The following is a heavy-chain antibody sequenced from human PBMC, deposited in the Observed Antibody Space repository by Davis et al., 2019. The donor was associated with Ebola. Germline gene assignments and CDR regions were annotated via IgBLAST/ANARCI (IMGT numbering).Heavy chain of an antibody. Sequence: GSLKTSCAASGFTFSSYAMHWVRQAPGKGLEWVAVISYDGSNKYYADSVKGRFTISRDNSKNTLYLQMNSLRAENTAVYYCAKDREDCSGGSCYTFLYYYYYGMDVWGQGTTVTVSS. CDR1: GFTFSSYA. CDR3: AKDREDCSGGSCYTFLYYYYYGMDV. V-gene: IGHV3-30-3*01. D-gene: IGHD2-15*01. J-gene: IGHJ6*02. CDR2: ISYDGSNK.